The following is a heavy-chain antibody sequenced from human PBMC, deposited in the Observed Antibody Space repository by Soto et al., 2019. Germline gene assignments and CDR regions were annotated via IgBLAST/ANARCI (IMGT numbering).Heavy chain of an antibody. Sequence: GGSLRLSCAASGFTFSSYAMSWVRQAPGKGLEWVSAISGSGGSTYYADSVKGRFTISRDNSKNTLYLQMNSLRAEDTAVYYCAKHVDIVATTEVDAFDIWGQGTMVTVSS. V-gene: IGHV3-23*01. CDR2: ISGSGGST. J-gene: IGHJ3*02. CDR1: GFTFSSYA. D-gene: IGHD5-12*01. CDR3: AKHVDIVATTEVDAFDI.